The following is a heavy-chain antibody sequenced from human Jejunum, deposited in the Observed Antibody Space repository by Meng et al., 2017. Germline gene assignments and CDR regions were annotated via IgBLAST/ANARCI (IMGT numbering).Heavy chain of an antibody. Sequence: GESLKISCAASGFTFSDYYMSWIRQAPGKGLEWISYISSSGETIYYADSVRGRFAISRDNAKNSLHLQMNSLRAEDTAVYYCARNLGTGEGYWGQGTLVTVSS. V-gene: IGHV3-11*01. CDR1: GFTFSDYY. CDR2: ISSSGETI. CDR3: ARNLGTGEGY. D-gene: IGHD7-27*01. J-gene: IGHJ4*02.